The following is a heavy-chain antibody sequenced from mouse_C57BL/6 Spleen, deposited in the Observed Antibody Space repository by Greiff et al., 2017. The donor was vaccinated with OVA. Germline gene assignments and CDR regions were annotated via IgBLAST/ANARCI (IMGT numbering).Heavy chain of an antibody. J-gene: IGHJ2*01. CDR3: AREGYYGSKGN. V-gene: IGHV1-82*01. Sequence: VQLVESGPELVKPGASVKISCKASGYAFSSSWMNWVKQRPGKGLEWIGRIYPGDGDTNYNGKFKGKATLTADKSSSTAYMQLSSLTSEDSAVYFCAREGYYGSKGNWGQGTTLTVSS. D-gene: IGHD1-1*01. CDR1: GYAFSSSW. CDR2: IYPGDGDT.